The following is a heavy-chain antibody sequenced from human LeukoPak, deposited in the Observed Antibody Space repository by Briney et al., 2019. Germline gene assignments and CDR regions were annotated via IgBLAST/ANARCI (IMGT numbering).Heavy chain of an antibody. CDR1: GFTFSSYG. V-gene: IGHV3-33*01. CDR2: DGTNK. Sequence: GGSLRLSCAASGFTFSSYGMHWVRQAPGKGLEWVAYDGTNKYYADSVKGRFTISRDNSKNTLYLQMNSLRAEDTAVYYCARGYCSGGRCFDYWGQGTLVTVSS. D-gene: IGHD2-15*01. J-gene: IGHJ4*02. CDR3: ARGYCSGGRCFDY.